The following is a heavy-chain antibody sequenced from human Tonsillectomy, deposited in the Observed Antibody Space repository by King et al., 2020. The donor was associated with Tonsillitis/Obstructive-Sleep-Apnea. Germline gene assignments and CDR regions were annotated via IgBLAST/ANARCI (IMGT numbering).Heavy chain of an antibody. J-gene: IGHJ2*01. CDR1: GGSFSGYY. Sequence: VQLQQWGAGLLKPSEPLSLTCAVYGGSFSGYYWSWIRQPPGKGLEWIGEINHSGSTNYNPSLKSRVTISVDTSKNQFSLKLSSVTAADTAVYYCARGRHWYFDLWGRGTLVTVSS. CDR3: ARGRHWYFDL. V-gene: IGHV4-34*01. CDR2: INHSGST.